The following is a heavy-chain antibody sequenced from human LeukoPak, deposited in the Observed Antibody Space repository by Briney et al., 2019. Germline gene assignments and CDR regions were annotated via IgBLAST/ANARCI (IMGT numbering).Heavy chain of an antibody. CDR2: MSSSGSTT. V-gene: IGHV3-48*03. CDR1: GFNFDNYE. CDR3: ARAGLLFYFDY. D-gene: IGHD2/OR15-2a*01. J-gene: IGHJ4*02. Sequence: GRSLRLSCTASGFNFDNYEMNWVRQPPGKGLEWVAYMSSSGSTTYYAASVKGRFTISRDNARDSLFLQMNSLRVEDTAIYYCARAGLLFYFDYWGQGALVTVSS.